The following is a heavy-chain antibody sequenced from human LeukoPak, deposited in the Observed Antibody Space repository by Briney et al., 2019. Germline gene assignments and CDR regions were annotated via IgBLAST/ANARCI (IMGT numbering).Heavy chain of an antibody. D-gene: IGHD4-23*01. J-gene: IGHJ4*02. CDR2: IKEDGSEK. Sequence: GESLSLSRAASGFPFSSFWMSWVRHPPGGGLGWVATIKEDGSEKYYVDSVKGRFTIPRDNDKNSLYLQMRSLRAEDTAVYYCARHLRGSFEYGGQGTLVTVSS. CDR1: GFPFSSFW. CDR3: ARHLRGSFEY. V-gene: IGHV3-7*01.